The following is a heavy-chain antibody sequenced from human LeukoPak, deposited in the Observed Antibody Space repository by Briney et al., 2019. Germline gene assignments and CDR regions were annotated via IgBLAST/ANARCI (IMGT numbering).Heavy chain of an antibody. J-gene: IGHJ5*02. Sequence: SETLSLTCTVSGGSISSSNYYWGWIRQPPGKGLEWIGNIYYGGSTYYNPSLKSRVTISVDTSKNQFSLKLSSVTAADTAMYYCVRSLFSSFTWFDHWGQGALVTVSS. CDR1: GGSISSSNYY. CDR2: IYYGGST. CDR3: VRSLFSSFTWFDH. D-gene: IGHD3-10*02. V-gene: IGHV4-39*01.